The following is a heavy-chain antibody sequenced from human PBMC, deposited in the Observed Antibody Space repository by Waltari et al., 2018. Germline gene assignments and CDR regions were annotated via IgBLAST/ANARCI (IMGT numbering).Heavy chain of an antibody. J-gene: IGHJ4*02. CDR2: IYSGGTT. Sequence: EVQLVESGGGLIQPGGSLRLSCAASGFTVSSNHMSWVRQAPGKGLEWVSIIYSGGTTYYADSVKGRFTISRDNSKNTLYLQVNSLRAEDTAVYYCARDYYDSSGYRFDYWGQGALVTVSS. CDR3: ARDYYDSSGYRFDY. V-gene: IGHV3-53*01. CDR1: GFTVSSNH. D-gene: IGHD3-22*01.